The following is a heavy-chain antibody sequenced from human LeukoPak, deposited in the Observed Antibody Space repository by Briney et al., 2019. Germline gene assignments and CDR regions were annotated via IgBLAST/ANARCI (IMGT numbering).Heavy chain of an antibody. Sequence: GGSLRLSCAASGFTFSSYSMNWVRQAPGKGLEWVSSISSSSSYIYYADSVKGRFTISRDSAKNSLYLQMNSLRAEDTAVYYCARDLSHSSGWYRWGQGTLVTVSS. CDR3: ARDLSHSSGWYR. CDR1: GFTFSSYS. J-gene: IGHJ4*02. D-gene: IGHD6-19*01. V-gene: IGHV3-21*01. CDR2: ISSSSSYI.